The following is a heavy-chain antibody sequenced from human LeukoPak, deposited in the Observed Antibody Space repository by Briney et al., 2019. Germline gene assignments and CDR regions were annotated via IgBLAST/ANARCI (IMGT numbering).Heavy chain of an antibody. V-gene: IGHV4-59*12. Sequence: PSETLSLTYTVCGGSISSYYWSWIRQPPGKGLEWIGYIYYSGSTNYNPSLKSRVTISVDTSKNQFSLKLSSVTAADTAVYYCAREGGYSSSWIDYWGQGTLVTVSS. CDR2: IYYSGST. CDR1: GGSISSYY. D-gene: IGHD6-13*01. CDR3: AREGGYSSSWIDY. J-gene: IGHJ4*02.